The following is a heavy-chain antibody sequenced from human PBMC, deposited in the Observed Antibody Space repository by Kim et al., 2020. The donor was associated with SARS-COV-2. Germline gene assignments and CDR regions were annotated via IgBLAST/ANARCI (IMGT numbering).Heavy chain of an antibody. CDR3: ARDLGGIFDY. CDR2: IYNSGST. V-gene: IGHV4-31*03. Sequence: SETLSLTCTVSGGSISSGGYYWSWIRQHPGKGLEWIGYIYNSGSTYYNPSLKSRVTISVDTSKNQFSLKLSSVTAADTAGYYCARDLGGIFDYWGQGTLVTVSS. J-gene: IGHJ4*02. CDR1: GGSISSGGYY. D-gene: IGHD3-16*01.